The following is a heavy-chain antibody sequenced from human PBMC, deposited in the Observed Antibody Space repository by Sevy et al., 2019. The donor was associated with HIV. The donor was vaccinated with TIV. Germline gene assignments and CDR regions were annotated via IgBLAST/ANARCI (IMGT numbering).Heavy chain of an antibody. CDR1: GFTFTDYV. CDR2: IGGSGGST. Sequence: GGSLRLSCTASGFTFTDYVMNWVRQAPGSGLEWVSSIGGSGGSTHYADSVKGRFTISRDNSKNTLYLQMNSLRAEDTAVYYCATDRISDWFFDSLGQGTMVTVSS. CDR3: ATDRISDWFFDS. V-gene: IGHV3-23*01. J-gene: IGHJ4*02. D-gene: IGHD3-9*01.